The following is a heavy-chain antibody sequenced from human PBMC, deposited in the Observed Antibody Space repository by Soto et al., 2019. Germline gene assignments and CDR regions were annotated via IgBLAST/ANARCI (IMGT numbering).Heavy chain of an antibody. J-gene: IGHJ6*02. D-gene: IGHD2-2*02. V-gene: IGHV3-30*18. CDR2: ISYDGSNK. CDR3: AKDLRVLRRYCSSTSCYNNYYYGMDV. Sequence: GGSLRLSCAASGFTFSSYGMHWVRQTPGKGLEWVAVISYDGSNKYYADSVKGRFTISRDNSKNTLYLQMNSLRAEDTAVYYCAKDLRVLRRYCSSTSCYNNYYYGMDVWGQGTTVTVSS. CDR1: GFTFSSYG.